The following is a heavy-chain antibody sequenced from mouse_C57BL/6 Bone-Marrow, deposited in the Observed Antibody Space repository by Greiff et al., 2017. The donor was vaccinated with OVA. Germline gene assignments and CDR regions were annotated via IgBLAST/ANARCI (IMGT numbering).Heavy chain of an antibody. V-gene: IGHV1-55*01. CDR3: AREGDGYYVWFAY. CDR1: GYTFTSYW. Sequence: VQLQQPGAELVKPGASVKMSCKASGYTFTSYWITWVKQRPGQGLEWIGDIYPGSGSTNYNEKFKSKATLTVDTSSSTAYMQLSSLTSEDSAVYDCAREGDGYYVWFAYWGQGTLVTVSA. J-gene: IGHJ3*01. CDR2: IYPGSGST. D-gene: IGHD2-3*01.